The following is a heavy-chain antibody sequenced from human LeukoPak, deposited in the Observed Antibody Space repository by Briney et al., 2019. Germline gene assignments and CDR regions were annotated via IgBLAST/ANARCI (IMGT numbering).Heavy chain of an antibody. Sequence: PETLSLTCTVSGGSITSHYWSWIRQPPGKGFEWIGYIYYSGSTNYNPSLKSRVTISIDTSKNQFSLKLSSVTAADTAIYYCARDYYDNSGYYYVFDSWGQGTLVTVSS. CDR3: ARDYYDNSGYYYVFDS. CDR2: IYYSGST. V-gene: IGHV4-59*11. D-gene: IGHD3-22*01. J-gene: IGHJ4*02. CDR1: GGSITSHY.